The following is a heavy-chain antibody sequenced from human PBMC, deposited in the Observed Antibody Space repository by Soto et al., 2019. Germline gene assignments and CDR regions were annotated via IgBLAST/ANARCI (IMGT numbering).Heavy chain of an antibody. CDR1: GGSISSYY. V-gene: IGHV4-59*08. CDR3: ARLACPGRRPFDY. CDR2: IYYSGST. Sequence: SETLSLTCTVSGGSISSYYWSWIRQPPGKGLEWIGYIYYSGSTNYNPSLKSRVTISVDTSKNQFSLKLSSVTAADTAVYYCARLACPGRRPFDYWGQGTLVTVSS. J-gene: IGHJ4*02.